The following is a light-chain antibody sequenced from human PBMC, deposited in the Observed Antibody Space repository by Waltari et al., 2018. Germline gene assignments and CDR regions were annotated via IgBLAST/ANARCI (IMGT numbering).Light chain of an antibody. CDR2: RSY. CDR1: ASNIGGTL. J-gene: IGLJ3*02. Sequence: QSVLTQPPAAYGTPGQRVTISCSDGASNIGGTLVNGYQPPPGKAPKLRIYRSYLRPSGVPDRFSGSKSGPSASLAISGLQSEDEADYFCASWDDSLNGHWVFGGGTKVTVL. CDR3: ASWDDSLNGHWV. V-gene: IGLV1-44*01.